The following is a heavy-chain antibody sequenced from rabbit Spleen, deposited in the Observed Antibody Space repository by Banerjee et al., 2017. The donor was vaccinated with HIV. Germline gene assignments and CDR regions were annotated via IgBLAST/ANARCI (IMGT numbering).Heavy chain of an antibody. D-gene: IGHD1-1*01. V-gene: IGHV1S45*01. J-gene: IGHJ6*01. CDR2: IDLVFGKA. CDR1: GFDFSSYG. Sequence: QEQLVESGGGLVQPGGSLKLSCKASGFDFSSYGVSWVRQAPGKGLEWIGYIDLVFGKAVYASWAKGRFTFSKTSSTTVTLQMTSLTVADTATYFCARDTSSSFSSYGMDLWGPGTLVTVS. CDR3: ARDTSSSFSSYGMDL.